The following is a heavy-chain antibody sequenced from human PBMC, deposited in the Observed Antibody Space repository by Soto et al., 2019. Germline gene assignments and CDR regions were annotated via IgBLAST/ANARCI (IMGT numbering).Heavy chain of an antibody. V-gene: IGHV1-18*01. J-gene: IGHJ6*02. D-gene: IGHD2-8*01. CDR2: ISAYNGNT. CDR3: ARGGKYCTNGVCSLYGMDV. Sequence: ASVKVSCKASGYTFTSYGISWVRQAPGQGLEWMGWISAYNGNTNYAQKFQGRVTMTTDTSTSTAYMELRGLRSDDTAVYYCARGGKYCTNGVCSLYGMDVWGQGTTVTVSS. CDR1: GYTFTSYG.